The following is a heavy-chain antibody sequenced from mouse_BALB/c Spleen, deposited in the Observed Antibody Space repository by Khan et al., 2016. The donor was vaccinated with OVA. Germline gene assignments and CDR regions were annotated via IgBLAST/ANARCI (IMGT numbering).Heavy chain of an antibody. V-gene: IGHV5-6*01. CDR3: ARLAYYYDSEGLTY. D-gene: IGHD1-1*01. J-gene: IGHJ3*01. Sequence: EVELVESGGDLVKPEGSLKLSCAASGFTFSTYGMSWFRQTPDKRLEWFATISSGGSYTYYPDSVQGRFTISRDNAKNTLYLQMSSLKSEDTAMFYCARLAYYYDSEGLTYWGQGTMVTVSA. CDR1: GFTFSTYG. CDR2: ISSGGSYT.